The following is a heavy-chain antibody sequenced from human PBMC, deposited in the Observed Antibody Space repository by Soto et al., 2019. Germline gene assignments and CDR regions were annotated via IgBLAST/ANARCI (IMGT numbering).Heavy chain of an antibody. Sequence: GASVKVSCKASGYTFTNHPMHWVRQAPGQRLEWMGWINAGNGNTKYSQKFQDRVTISRDTSATTAYMELSSLTSEDTAVYYCAREATQWLVPHYFDRWGQGTQVTVSS. CDR2: INAGNGNT. V-gene: IGHV1-3*01. CDR1: GYTFTNHP. CDR3: AREATQWLVPHYFDR. J-gene: IGHJ4*02. D-gene: IGHD6-19*01.